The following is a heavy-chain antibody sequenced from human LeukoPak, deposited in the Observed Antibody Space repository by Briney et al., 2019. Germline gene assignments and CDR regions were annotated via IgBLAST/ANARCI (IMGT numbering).Heavy chain of an antibody. CDR1: GGSIDIYY. D-gene: IGHD6-13*01. CDR3: ARDRSSGSGKYYFDY. CDR2: IYTSGST. V-gene: IGHV4-4*07. J-gene: IGHJ4*02. Sequence: PSETLSLTCTVSGGSIDIYYWSWIRQPAGKGLEWIGRIYTSGSTNYNPSLKTRVTMSVDTSKNQFSLKLSSMTTADTAVYYCARDRSSGSGKYYFDYWGQGTLVTVSS.